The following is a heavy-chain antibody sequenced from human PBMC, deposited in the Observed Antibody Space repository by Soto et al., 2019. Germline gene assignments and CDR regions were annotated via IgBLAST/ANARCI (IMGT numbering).Heavy chain of an antibody. V-gene: IGHV3-73*02. D-gene: IGHD2-2*02. Sequence: EVQLMESGGGLVRPGGSLKLSCAASGFVFSGSAIHWVRQASGKGLEWVGRIRSRANNYATASAESVKGRFTFSGDDSKDMAYLQMNTLKTVDTAVYYCKRGQWAAIGVYYDRGMDVWGQVNKGAVAS. CDR2: IRSRANNYAT. J-gene: IGHJ6*02. CDR3: KRGQWAAIGVYYDRGMDV. CDR1: GFVFSGSA.